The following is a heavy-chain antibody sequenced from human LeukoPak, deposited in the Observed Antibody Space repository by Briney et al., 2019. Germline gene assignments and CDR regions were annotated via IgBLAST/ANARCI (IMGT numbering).Heavy chain of an antibody. Sequence: GGSLRLSCAVSGFTFRTYWMHWVRQVPGEGLVWVSRINEDGSITNYADSVKGRFSISRDNAKNTLYLQMNSLRAEDTAVYYCARDISSGWPLDYWGQGTLVTVSS. CDR3: ARDISSGWPLDY. CDR2: INEDGSIT. V-gene: IGHV3-74*01. J-gene: IGHJ4*02. CDR1: GFTFRTYW. D-gene: IGHD6-19*01.